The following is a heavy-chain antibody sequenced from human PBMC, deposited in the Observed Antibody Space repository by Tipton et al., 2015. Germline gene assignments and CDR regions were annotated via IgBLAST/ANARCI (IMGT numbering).Heavy chain of an antibody. V-gene: IGHV4-31*03. J-gene: IGHJ5*02. CDR1: GGSINSDNYF. CDR2: IYYSGST. CDR3: ARANYYDSSGYHNWFDP. Sequence: TLSLTCTVSGGSINSDNYFWSWIRQHPGKGLEWIGYIYYSGSTYFNPSLKSRITIPIDTSKNQFSLKLNYVTAADTAVYYCARANYYDSSGYHNWFDPWGQGSLVTVSS. D-gene: IGHD3-22*01.